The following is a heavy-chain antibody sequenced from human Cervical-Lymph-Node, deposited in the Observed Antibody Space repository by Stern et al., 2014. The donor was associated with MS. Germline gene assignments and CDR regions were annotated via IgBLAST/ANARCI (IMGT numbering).Heavy chain of an antibody. CDR1: GFTFSSYN. J-gene: IGHJ6*02. CDR2: NTSTGYR. V-gene: IGHV3-21*01. Sequence: VQLVESGGGLVKPGGSLRLSCAASGFTFSSYNMNWVRQAPGKGLEWVSSNTSTGYRYNADSLKGRFTISRDNAKNSLYLHMNSLRAEDTAVYYCARDDLRSYYGMDVWGQGTTVTVSS. CDR3: ARDDLRSYYGMDV.